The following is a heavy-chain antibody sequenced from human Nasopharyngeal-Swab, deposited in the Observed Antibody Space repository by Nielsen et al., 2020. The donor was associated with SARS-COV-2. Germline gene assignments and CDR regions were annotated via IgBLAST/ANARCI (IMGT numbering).Heavy chain of an antibody. CDR3: ASSSSEKRGHDS. V-gene: IGHV4-4*02. Sequence: SETLSLTCAVSGRSISGSDWWSWVRQPPGKGLEWIGETSPDGGTNYNPSLKVRVIVSVDRSKNLFSLSLKSVTAADTAVYYCASSSSEKRGHDSWGQGTLVTVSS. CDR1: GRSISGSDW. J-gene: IGHJ4*02. CDR2: TSPDGGT. D-gene: IGHD6-6*01.